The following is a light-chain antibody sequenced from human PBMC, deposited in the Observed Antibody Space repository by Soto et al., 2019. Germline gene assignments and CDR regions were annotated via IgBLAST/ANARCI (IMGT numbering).Light chain of an antibody. J-gene: IGKJ1*01. CDR1: QSVSSN. CDR2: GAS. CDR3: QQYKTWPQT. V-gene: IGKV3-15*01. Sequence: EIVMTQSPATLSVSPGERATLSCRASQSVSSNLAWYQQKPGQAPRLLIYGASTRATGVPARFSGSGSGTAFTLTIGSRQCEDSAVYYCQQYKTWPQTFGQGTKVEI.